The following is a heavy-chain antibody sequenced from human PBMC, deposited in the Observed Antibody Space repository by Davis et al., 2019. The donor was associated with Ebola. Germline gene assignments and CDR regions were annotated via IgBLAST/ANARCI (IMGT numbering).Heavy chain of an antibody. CDR2: IYYSGST. V-gene: IGHV4-59*11. J-gene: IGHJ5*02. CDR1: GGSISSHY. CDR3: ARDYLPVEKNTNNWLDP. D-gene: IGHD5-24*01. Sequence: PSETLSLTCTVSGGSISSHYWSWIRQPPGKGLEWIGYIYYSGSTNYNPSLKSRVTMSVDTSKNQIFLNLNSVTAADTAVYYCARDYLPVEKNTNNWLDPWGQGTLVTVSS.